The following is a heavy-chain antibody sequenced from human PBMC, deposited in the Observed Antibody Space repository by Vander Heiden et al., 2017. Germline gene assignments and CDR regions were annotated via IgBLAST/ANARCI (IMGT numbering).Heavy chain of an antibody. CDR3: ARIRQYYDSSGYSPIRYYYGMDV. CDR2: LFSTAEK. D-gene: IGHD3-22*01. V-gene: IGHV2-26*01. Sequence: QVTLKESGPVLVKPTETLTLTCTVPGFSLSNARMGVRWIRQPPGKALEWLAPLFSTAEKSYSTSLKSRLTISKDTSKSQVVLTRTNMDPVDTATYYCARIRQYYDSSGYSPIRYYYGMDVWGQGTTVTVSS. CDR1: GFSLSNARMG. J-gene: IGHJ6*02.